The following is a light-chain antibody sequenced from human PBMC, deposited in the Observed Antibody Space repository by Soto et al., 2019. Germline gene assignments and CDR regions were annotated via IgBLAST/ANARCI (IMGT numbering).Light chain of an antibody. CDR2: GAS. Sequence: DIVLTQSPGTLSLSPGERATLSCRASQSASSSYLAWYQQRPGQAPRLLIYGASSRATGIPDRFSGSGSGTDFTLTISRLEPEDFAMYYCQQYGGSSTFGQGTKVDIK. V-gene: IGKV3-20*01. CDR3: QQYGGSST. J-gene: IGKJ1*01. CDR1: QSASSSY.